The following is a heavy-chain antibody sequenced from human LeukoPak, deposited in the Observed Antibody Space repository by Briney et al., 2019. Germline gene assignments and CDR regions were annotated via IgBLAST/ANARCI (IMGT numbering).Heavy chain of an antibody. V-gene: IGHV3-33*01. CDR1: GYTFSSYG. Sequence: GRSLRLSCAASGYTFSSYGMHRVRQAPGKGLEWVAVIWYDGSNKYYADSVKGRFTISRDNSKNTLYLQMNSLRAEDTAVYYCARGPPYWSSTSCYLEYWGQGTLVTVSS. CDR3: ARGPPYWSSTSCYLEY. CDR2: IWYDGSNK. J-gene: IGHJ4*02. D-gene: IGHD2-2*01.